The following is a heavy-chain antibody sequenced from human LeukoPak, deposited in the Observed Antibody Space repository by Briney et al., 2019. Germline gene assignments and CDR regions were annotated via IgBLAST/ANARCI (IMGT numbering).Heavy chain of an antibody. D-gene: IGHD6-6*01. CDR1: AFAFSSYA. CDR2: VSGSGGST. V-gene: IGHV3-23*01. CDR3: AKEGSSSSIDY. Sequence: GGSLRLSCAASAFAFSSYAMTWVRQAPGKGLDWVSAVSGSGGSTDYAGSVKGRFIISRDNSKNTLYLQMNSLRAEDTAVYYCAKEGSSSSIDYWGQGTLVTVSS. J-gene: IGHJ4*02.